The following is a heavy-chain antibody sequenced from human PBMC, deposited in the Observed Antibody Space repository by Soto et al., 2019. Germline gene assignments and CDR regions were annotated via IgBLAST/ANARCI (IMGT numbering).Heavy chain of an antibody. D-gene: IGHD3-22*01. CDR1: GYTFTNYV. V-gene: IGHV1-3*01. CDR2: ISPGNGNT. J-gene: IGHJ6*02. CDR3: ARYLGQYYDRIDYGMEV. Sequence: QVQLVQSGAEVKKPGASVKVSCKASGYTFTNYVIHWLRQAPGQSLEWMGWISPGNGNTKYSQHFQGRISITRDTPATKDFIELGSLRSEDTAIYECARYLGQYYDRIDYGMEVWGQGTTGTVSS.